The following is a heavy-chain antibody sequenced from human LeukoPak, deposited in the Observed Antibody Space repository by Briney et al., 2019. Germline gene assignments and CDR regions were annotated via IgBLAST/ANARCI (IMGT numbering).Heavy chain of an antibody. CDR2: IIPIFGTA. CDR3: ARLGPYYDSSGYGEYNWFDP. J-gene: IGHJ5*02. CDR1: GGTFSSYA. V-gene: IGHV1-69*13. Sequence: SVKVSCKASGGTFSSYAISWVRQAPGQGLEWMGGIIPIFGTANYAQKFQSRVTITADESTSTAYMELSSLRSEDTAVYYCARLGPYYDSSGYGEYNWFDPWGQGTLVTVSS. D-gene: IGHD3-22*01.